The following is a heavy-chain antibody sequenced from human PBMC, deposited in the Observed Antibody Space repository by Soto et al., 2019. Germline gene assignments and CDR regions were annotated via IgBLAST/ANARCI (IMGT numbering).Heavy chain of an antibody. CDR1: GYTFTGYY. CDR2: INPNSGGT. V-gene: IGHV1-2*04. J-gene: IGHJ5*02. Sequence: QVQLVQSGAEVKKPGASVKVSCKASGYTFTGYYMHWVRQAPGQGLEWMGWINPNSGGTNYAQKFQGWVTMTRDTSISTDYMEQSRLRADDTAVYYCTRGSDIVVVVAATIEGWFGPWGQGTLVTVSS. CDR3: TRGSDIVVVVAATIEGWFGP. D-gene: IGHD2-15*01.